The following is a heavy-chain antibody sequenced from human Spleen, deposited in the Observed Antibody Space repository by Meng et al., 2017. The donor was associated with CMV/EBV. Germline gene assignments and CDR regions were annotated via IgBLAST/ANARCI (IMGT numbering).Heavy chain of an antibody. CDR1: GFTFSSYS. J-gene: IGHJ4*02. V-gene: IGHV3-21*01. CDR2: ISSSSSYI. D-gene: IGHD4-17*01. Sequence: GGSLRLSCAASGFTFSSYSMNWVRQAPGKGLEWVSSISSSSSYIYYADSVKGRFTISRDNAKNSLYLQMNSLRAEDTAVYYCAREDGNGDYYFDYWGQGTLVTVSS. CDR3: AREDGNGDYYFDY.